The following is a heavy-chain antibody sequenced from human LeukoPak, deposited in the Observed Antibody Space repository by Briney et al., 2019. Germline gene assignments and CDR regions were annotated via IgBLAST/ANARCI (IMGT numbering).Heavy chain of an antibody. CDR1: GGSFSGYY. D-gene: IGHD6-13*01. V-gene: IGHV4-34*01. CDR3: ARLRQQLFYYYYMDV. J-gene: IGHJ6*03. Sequence: PSETLSLTCAVYGGSFSGYYWSWIRQPPGKGLEWIGEINHSGSTNYNPSLKSRVTISVDTSKNQFSLKLSSVTAADTAVYYCARLRQQLFYYYYMDVWGKGTTVTISS. CDR2: INHSGST.